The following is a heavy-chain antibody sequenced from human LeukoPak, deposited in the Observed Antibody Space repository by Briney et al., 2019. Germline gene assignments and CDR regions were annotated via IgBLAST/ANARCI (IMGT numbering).Heavy chain of an antibody. D-gene: IGHD3-22*01. V-gene: IGHV3-23*01. CDR1: GFTFSSYA. J-gene: IGHJ4*02. CDR3: AKDSPPTYYDSYTAAGYFDY. CDR2: ISSSGGST. Sequence: GGSLRLSCAASGFTFSSYAMSWVRQAPGKGLEWVSAISSSGGSTYYADSVKGRFTISRDNSKNTLYLQMNSLRAEDTAVYYCAKDSPPTYYDSYTAAGYFDYWGQGTLVTVSS.